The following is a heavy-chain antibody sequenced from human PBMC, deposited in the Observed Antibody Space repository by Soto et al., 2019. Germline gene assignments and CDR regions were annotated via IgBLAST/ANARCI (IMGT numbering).Heavy chain of an antibody. Sequence: QVQLQESGPGLVKPSQTLSLTCTVSGGSISSTNYYWSWIRQPPGKGLEWIGYIFYTGSTYYNPSLKSRVAISVDTSKNQFSLKLNSVTAAXXXXXXXXXXESSRDNWF. V-gene: IGHV4-30-4*01. CDR1: GGSISSTNYY. CDR3: XXXESSRDNWF. CDR2: IFYTGST. J-gene: IGHJ5*01. D-gene: IGHD6-13*01.